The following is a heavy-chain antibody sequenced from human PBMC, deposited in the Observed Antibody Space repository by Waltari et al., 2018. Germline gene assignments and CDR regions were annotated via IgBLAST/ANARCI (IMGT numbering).Heavy chain of an antibody. V-gene: IGHV4-38-2*02. CDR2: IYHSGST. Sequence: QVQLQESGPGLVKPSETLSLTCTVSGYSISSGYYRGWIRQPPGKGLEWIESIYHSGSTYYNPSLKSRVTISVDTSKNQFSLKLSSVTAADTAVYYCARSPSHDYGPYEFDYWGQGTLVTVSS. CDR1: GYSISSGYY. D-gene: IGHD4-17*01. CDR3: ARSPSHDYGPYEFDY. J-gene: IGHJ4*02.